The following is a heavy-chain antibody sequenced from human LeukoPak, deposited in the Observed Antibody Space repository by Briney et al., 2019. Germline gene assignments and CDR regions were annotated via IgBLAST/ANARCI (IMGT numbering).Heavy chain of an antibody. CDR1: GYTFITYA. Sequence: GASVKVSCKAPGYTFITYAMHWVRQAPGQSLEWMGWINAGNGNTKYSQKFQDRVTISTDTSASTAYMELSSLRSEDTAVYYCATGGRLLYHDFWGQGALVTVSS. J-gene: IGHJ4*02. D-gene: IGHD2-15*01. CDR2: INAGNGNT. V-gene: IGHV1-3*01. CDR3: ATGGRLLYHDF.